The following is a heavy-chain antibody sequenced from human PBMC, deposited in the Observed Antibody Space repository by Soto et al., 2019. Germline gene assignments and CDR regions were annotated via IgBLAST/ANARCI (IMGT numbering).Heavy chain of an antibody. CDR3: ARWGTTGGLDV. Sequence: QVQLVESGGGVVQPGASLRLSCVESGFTFRSYVIHWVRQAPGKGLEWVALTSYDGSNKYYDDSVKGRFTISRDNSRNTVDLHMDSLRLEDTALYYCARWGTTGGLDVWGQGTLVSVSS. CDR1: GFTFRSYV. CDR2: TSYDGSNK. D-gene: IGHD3-16*01. V-gene: IGHV3-30*19. J-gene: IGHJ4*02.